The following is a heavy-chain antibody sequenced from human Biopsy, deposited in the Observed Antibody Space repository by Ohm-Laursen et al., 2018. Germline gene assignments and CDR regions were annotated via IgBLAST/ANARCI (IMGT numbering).Heavy chain of an antibody. V-gene: IGHV3-23*01. CDR2: ISGSGGST. D-gene: IGHD3-3*01. Sequence: LSLTCAASGFTFSSHAMSWVRQAPGKGLEWVSVISGSGGSTHYADSVKGRFTISRDNSKNTLFLQMKSLRAEDTAIYYCGRRPFFDYWSAYYVDHWGQGALVTVSS. CDR1: GFTFSSHA. CDR3: GRRPFFDYWSAYYVDH. J-gene: IGHJ5*02.